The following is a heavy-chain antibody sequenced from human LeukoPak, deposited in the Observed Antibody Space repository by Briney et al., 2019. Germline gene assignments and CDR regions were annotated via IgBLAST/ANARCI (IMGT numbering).Heavy chain of an antibody. D-gene: IGHD3-10*01. CDR3: ARANYGSGNYYYGMDV. J-gene: IGHJ6*02. Sequence: SETLSLTCTVSGGSISSYYWSWIRQPAGKGLEWIGRIYTSGSTNYNPSLKSRVTISVDTSKNQFSLKLSSVTAADTAVYYCARANYGSGNYYYGMDVWGQGTTVTVSS. CDR1: GGSISSYY. CDR2: IYTSGST. V-gene: IGHV4-4*07.